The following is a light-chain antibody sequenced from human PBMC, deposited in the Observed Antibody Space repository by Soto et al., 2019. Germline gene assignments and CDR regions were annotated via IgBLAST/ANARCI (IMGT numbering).Light chain of an antibody. CDR3: QQYGSAPRT. CDR1: QSVSSD. Sequence: EIVLTQSPGILSLSPGERATLSCRASQSVSSDLAWYQQKSGQAPRLVIYGASSRATGIPDRFSGSGSGTDFTLTISRLEPEDFAVYYCQQYGSAPRTFGQGTKVDIK. CDR2: GAS. J-gene: IGKJ1*01. V-gene: IGKV3-20*01.